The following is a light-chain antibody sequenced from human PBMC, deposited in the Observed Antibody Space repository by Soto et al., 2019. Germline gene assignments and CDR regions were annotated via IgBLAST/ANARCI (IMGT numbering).Light chain of an antibody. CDR2: EVS. Sequence: QAVLTQPPPVSGSPGQSVTISCTGTSSDVGSYNRVSWYQQPPGTAPKVMIYEVSNRPSGVPDRFSGSKSGNTASLTISGLQAEDEAHYYCSSYTSSTTWVFGGGTKLTVL. J-gene: IGLJ3*02. V-gene: IGLV2-18*02. CDR1: SSDVGSYNR. CDR3: SSYTSSTTWV.